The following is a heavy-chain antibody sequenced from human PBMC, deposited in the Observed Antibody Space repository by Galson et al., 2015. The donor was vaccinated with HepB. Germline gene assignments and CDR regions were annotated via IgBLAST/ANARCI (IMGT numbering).Heavy chain of an antibody. D-gene: IGHD2-15*01. V-gene: IGHV1-18*01. CDR1: GYTFTSYG. CDR3: ARDLPSYCSGGSCLPIVNFDY. Sequence: SVKVSCKASGYTFTSYGISWVRQAPGQGLEWMGWISAYNGNTNYAQKLQGRVTMTTDTSTSTAYMELRSLRSDDTAVYYCARDLPSYCSGGSCLPIVNFDYWGQGTLVTVSS. J-gene: IGHJ4*02. CDR2: ISAYNGNT.